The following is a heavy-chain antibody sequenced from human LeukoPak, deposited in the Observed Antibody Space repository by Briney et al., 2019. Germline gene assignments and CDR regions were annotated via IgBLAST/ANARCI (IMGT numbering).Heavy chain of an antibody. Sequence: GGSLRLSCAASGFTFSSYAMSWVRQAPGKGLEWVSAISGGGGNTYYADSARGRFTISRDNSKNTLYLQMNTLRVEDTAVYYCAKGSVVADIYFDSWGQGTLATVSS. CDR2: ISGGGGNT. V-gene: IGHV3-23*01. D-gene: IGHD2-15*01. CDR3: AKGSVVADIYFDS. CDR1: GFTFSSYA. J-gene: IGHJ4*02.